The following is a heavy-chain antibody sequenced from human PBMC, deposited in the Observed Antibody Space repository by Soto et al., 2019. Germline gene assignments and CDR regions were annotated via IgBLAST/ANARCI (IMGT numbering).Heavy chain of an antibody. CDR2: ISGSGGST. J-gene: IGHJ4*02. D-gene: IGHD3-3*01. V-gene: IGHV3-23*01. Sequence: EVQLLESGGGLVQPGGSLRLSCAASGFTFSSYAMSWVRQAPGKGLEWVSAISGSGGSTYYADSVKGRFTISRDNSKNTLYLQMNSRRAEDTAVYYCAKDYDFWSGYYFGGPDEDYWGQGTLVTVSS. CDR3: AKDYDFWSGYYFGGPDEDY. CDR1: GFTFSSYA.